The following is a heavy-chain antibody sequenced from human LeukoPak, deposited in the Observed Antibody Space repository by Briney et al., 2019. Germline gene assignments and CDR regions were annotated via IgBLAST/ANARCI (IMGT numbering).Heavy chain of an antibody. V-gene: IGHV1-58*01. CDR3: AKDLELTLPLRFDY. J-gene: IGHJ4*02. CDR1: GFTFTSSA. D-gene: IGHD1-7*01. CDR2: IVVGSGNT. Sequence: GASVKVSCKASGFTFTSSAVQWVRQARGQRLEWIGWIVVGSGNTNYAQKFQERVTITRDMSTSTAYMELSSLRSEDTAVYYCAKDLELTLPLRFDYWGQGTLVTVSS.